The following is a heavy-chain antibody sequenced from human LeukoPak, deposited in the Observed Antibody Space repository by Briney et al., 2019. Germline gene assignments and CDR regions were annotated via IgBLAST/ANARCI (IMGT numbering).Heavy chain of an antibody. CDR2: IYPGDSDT. J-gene: IGHJ4*02. CDR3: ASGPQFSSWYADY. Sequence: GESLKISCKGSGYSFTSYWIGWVRQMPGNGLEWMGIIYPGDSDTRYSPSFQGQVTISADKSISTAYLQWSSLKASDTAMYYCASGPQFSSWYADYWGQGTLVTVSS. D-gene: IGHD6-13*01. CDR1: GYSFTSYW. V-gene: IGHV5-51*01.